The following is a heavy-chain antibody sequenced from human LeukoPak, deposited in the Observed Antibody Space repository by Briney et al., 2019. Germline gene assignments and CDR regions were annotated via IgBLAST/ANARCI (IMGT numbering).Heavy chain of an antibody. V-gene: IGHV4-34*12. CDR2: MIHSGST. Sequence: PSETLSLTCTISGGSISSYSWSWIRQPPGKGLEWVGEMIHSGSTNYNPSLKSRVTISVDTSKNQFSLKVSSVTAADTAVYYCARSMVLIAAAGKGFDYWGQGTLVTVSS. D-gene: IGHD6-13*01. CDR1: GGSISSYS. CDR3: ARSMVLIAAAGKGFDY. J-gene: IGHJ4*02.